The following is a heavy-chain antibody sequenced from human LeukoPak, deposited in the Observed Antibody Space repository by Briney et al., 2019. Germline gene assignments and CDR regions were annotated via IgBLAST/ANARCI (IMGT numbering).Heavy chain of an antibody. CDR1: GGSISSYY. D-gene: IGHD6-13*01. CDR3: ARDAVYSSSWYYGMDV. V-gene: IGHV4-59*01. CDR2: IYYSGST. J-gene: IGHJ6*02. Sequence: SETLSLTCTVSGGSISSYYWSWIRQPPGKGLEWIGYIYYSGSTNYNPSLKSRVTISVDTSKNQFSLKLSSVTAADTAVYYCARDAVYSSSWYYGMDVWGQGTTDTVSS.